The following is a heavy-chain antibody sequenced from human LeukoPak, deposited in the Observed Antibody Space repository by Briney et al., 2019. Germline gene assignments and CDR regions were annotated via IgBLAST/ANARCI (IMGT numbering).Heavy chain of an antibody. CDR1: GFTFSNYE. Sequence: PGGSLRLSCAASGFTFSNYEMNWVRQAPGKGPEWVSFIGSGGTTIYYADSVKGRFTISRDNAKNSLYLQMNSLRAEDTAVYYCARRLADWGQGTLVTVSS. V-gene: IGHV3-48*03. CDR3: ARRLAD. J-gene: IGHJ4*02. CDR2: IGSGGTTI.